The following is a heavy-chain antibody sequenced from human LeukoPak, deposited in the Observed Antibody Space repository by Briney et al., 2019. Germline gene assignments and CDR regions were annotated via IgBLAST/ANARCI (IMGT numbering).Heavy chain of an antibody. V-gene: IGHV3-23*01. D-gene: IGHD3-22*01. CDR1: GITLSNYG. CDR2: MSGSGGGT. CDR3: AKRGVVIRVILVGFYKEAYYFDS. Sequence: GGSLRLSCAVSGITLSNYGMSWIRKAPGKGLEWVAGMSGSGGGTNYADSVKGRFTVSRDNSKNTLYLQMKSLRAEDTAVYFCAKRGVVIRVILVGFYKEAYYFDSWGQGALVTVSS. J-gene: IGHJ4*02.